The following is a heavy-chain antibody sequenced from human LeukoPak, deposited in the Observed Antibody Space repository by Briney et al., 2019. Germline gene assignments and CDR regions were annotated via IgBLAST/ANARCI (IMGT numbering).Heavy chain of an antibody. V-gene: IGHV3-23*01. CDR3: AKVGSNYDFWSGYFNDYYYYYMDV. CDR2: IIGIGGST. CDR1: GFTFSIYS. J-gene: IGHJ6*03. Sequence: GGSLRLSCPASGFTFSIYSMSWVRQAPGKGLEWVSAIIGIGGSTYSADSVKGRFTISRDNSKNTLYLQMNSLRAEDTAVYYCAKVGSNYDFWSGYFNDYYYYYMDVWGKGSTVTVSS. D-gene: IGHD3-3*01.